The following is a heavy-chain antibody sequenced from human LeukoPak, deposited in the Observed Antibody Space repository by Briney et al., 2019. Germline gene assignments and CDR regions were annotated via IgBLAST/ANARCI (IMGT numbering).Heavy chain of an antibody. CDR1: GGSFSGYY. Sequence: SETLSLTCAVYGGSFSGYYWSWIRQPLGKGLEWIGEINHSGSTNYNPSLKSRVTISVDTSKNQFSLKLSSVTAADTAVYYCARVGGIVYWFDPWGQGTLATVSS. D-gene: IGHD2-15*01. V-gene: IGHV4-34*01. J-gene: IGHJ5*02. CDR2: INHSGST. CDR3: ARVGGIVYWFDP.